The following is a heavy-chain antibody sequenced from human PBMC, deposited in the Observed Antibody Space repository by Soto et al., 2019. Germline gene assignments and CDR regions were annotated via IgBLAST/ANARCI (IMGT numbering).Heavy chain of an antibody. J-gene: IGHJ6*02. Sequence: SETLSLTCTVSCGSISSDNYFWSWIRQHPGKGLEWIGYIDYIGRAYYNPSLKSRVTTSVDTSKNQFSLKLSSVTAADTAVYYCARGFTFKYYLSGMDVWGQGTTVTVSS. D-gene: IGHD3-10*01. CDR1: CGSISSDNYF. CDR3: ARGFTFKYYLSGMDV. CDR2: IDYIGRA. V-gene: IGHV4-31*03.